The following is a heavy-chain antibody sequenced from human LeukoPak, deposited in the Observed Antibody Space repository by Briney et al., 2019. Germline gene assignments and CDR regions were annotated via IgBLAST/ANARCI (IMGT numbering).Heavy chain of an antibody. Sequence: SETLSLTCTVSGGSVSSGSYYWRWIRQPPGKGLEWIGYIYYSGSTNYNPSLKSRVTISVDTSKNQFSLKLSSVTAADTAVYYCARVTRFAFDIWGQGTMVTVSS. CDR3: ARVTRFAFDI. D-gene: IGHD3-3*01. CDR2: IYYSGST. CDR1: GGSVSSGSYY. J-gene: IGHJ3*02. V-gene: IGHV4-61*01.